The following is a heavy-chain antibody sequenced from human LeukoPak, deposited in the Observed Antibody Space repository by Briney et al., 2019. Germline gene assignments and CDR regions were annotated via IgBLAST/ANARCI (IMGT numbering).Heavy chain of an antibody. V-gene: IGHV3-48*03. CDR1: GFTFSSYE. CDR2: ISSSGSTI. J-gene: IGHJ5*02. CDR3: ASLTMVRGFEKFDP. D-gene: IGHD3-10*01. Sequence: GGSLRLSCAASGFTFSSYEMNWVRQAPGKGLEWVSYISSSGSTIYYADSVKGRFTISRDNAKNSLYLQMNSLRAEDTAVYYCASLTMVRGFEKFDPWGQGTLVTVSS.